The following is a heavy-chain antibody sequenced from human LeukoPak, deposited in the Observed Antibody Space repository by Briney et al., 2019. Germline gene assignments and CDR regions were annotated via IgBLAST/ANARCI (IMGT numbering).Heavy chain of an antibody. CDR1: GGSISSGDYY. V-gene: IGHV4-30-4*01. D-gene: IGHD5-12*01. J-gene: IGHJ4*02. CDR3: ARGTEFGGYAYDY. CDR2: IYYSGST. Sequence: SQTLSLTCTVSGGSISSGDYYWSWIRQPPGKGLEWIGYIYYSGSTYYNPSLKSRVTISVDTSKNQFSLKLSSVTAADTAVYYCARGTEFGGYAYDYWGQGTLVTVSS.